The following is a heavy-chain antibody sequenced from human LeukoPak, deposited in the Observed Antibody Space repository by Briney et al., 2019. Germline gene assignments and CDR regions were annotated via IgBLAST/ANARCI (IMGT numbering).Heavy chain of an antibody. CDR2: IYSGGST. CDR1: EFSVGSNY. Sequence: GGSLRLSCAASEFSVGSNYMTWVRQAPGKGLEWVSLIYSGGSTYYADSVKGRFTISRDNSKNTLYLQMNSLRAEDTAVYYCAKDIGYYDSSGSINLGFDYWGQGTLVTVSS. V-gene: IGHV3-66*01. CDR3: AKDIGYYDSSGSINLGFDY. J-gene: IGHJ4*02. D-gene: IGHD3-22*01.